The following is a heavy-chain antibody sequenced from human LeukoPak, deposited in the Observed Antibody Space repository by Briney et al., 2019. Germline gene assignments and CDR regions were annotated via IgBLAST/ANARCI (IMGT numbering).Heavy chain of an antibody. J-gene: IGHJ4*02. CDR1: GYSFTTYW. CDR3: ARHETGPYFDY. CDR2: IYPGDSDT. V-gene: IGHV5-51*01. D-gene: IGHD3-9*01. Sequence: GESLEISCKGSGYSFTTYWIGWVRQMPGKGLECMGIIYPGDSDTRYSPSFQGQVTISADKSFSTAYLQWSSLKASDTAMYYCARHETGPYFDYWGQGTLVTVSS.